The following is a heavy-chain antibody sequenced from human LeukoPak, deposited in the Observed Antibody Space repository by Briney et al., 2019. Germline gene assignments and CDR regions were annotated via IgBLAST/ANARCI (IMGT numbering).Heavy chain of an antibody. J-gene: IGHJ4*02. Sequence: PSETLSLTCTVSGGSISSYYWSWIRQPPGKGLEWIGYIYYSGSTNYNPSLKSRVTISVDTSKNQFSLKLSSVTAADTAVYYRARDRLYCSSTSCFHYFDYWGQGTLVTVSS. CDR2: IYYSGST. D-gene: IGHD2-2*01. CDR3: ARDRLYCSSTSCFHYFDY. V-gene: IGHV4-59*01. CDR1: GGSISSYY.